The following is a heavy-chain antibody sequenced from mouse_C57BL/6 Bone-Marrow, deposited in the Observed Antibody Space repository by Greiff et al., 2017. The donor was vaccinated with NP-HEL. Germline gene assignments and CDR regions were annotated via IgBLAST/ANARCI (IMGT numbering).Heavy chain of an antibody. Sequence: EVKLVESGGDLVKPGGSLKLSCAASGFTFSSYGMSWVRQTPDKRLEWVATISSGGSYPYYPDSVKGRFTISRDNAKNTLYLQMSSLKSEDTAMYYCARPDYYGSLNWYFDVWGTGTTVTVSS. CDR1: GFTFSSYG. V-gene: IGHV5-6*01. J-gene: IGHJ1*03. CDR2: ISSGGSYP. D-gene: IGHD1-1*01. CDR3: ARPDYYGSLNWYFDV.